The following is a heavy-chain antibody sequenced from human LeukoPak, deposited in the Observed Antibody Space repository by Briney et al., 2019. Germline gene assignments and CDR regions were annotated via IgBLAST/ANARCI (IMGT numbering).Heavy chain of an antibody. CDR2: ISSSSSYI. D-gene: IGHD3-22*01. CDR3: ARDSRIVVEGGSDL. V-gene: IGHV3-21*01. J-gene: IGHJ2*01. Sequence: GGSLRLSCAACGFTFCSYSMSWVRQAPGKGLQWVSSISSSSSYIYYADSVKGRFTISRDNAKNSLYLQMNSLRAEDTAVYYCARDSRIVVEGGSDLWGRGTLVTVSS. CDR1: GFTFCSYS.